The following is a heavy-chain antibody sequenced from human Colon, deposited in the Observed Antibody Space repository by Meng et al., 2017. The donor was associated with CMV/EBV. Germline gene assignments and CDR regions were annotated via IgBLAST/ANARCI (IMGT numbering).Heavy chain of an antibody. CDR2: INWNGDST. Sequence: GESLKISCAASGFTFENYGMSWVRRAPGKGLELVSGINWNGDSTAYADSVKGRFTISRDNAKNSVYLELNSLRAEDSALYYCVRDAADSSSPAWFDPWGQGTQVTVSS. V-gene: IGHV3-20*04. CDR3: VRDAADSSSPAWFDP. J-gene: IGHJ5*02. D-gene: IGHD6-13*01. CDR1: GFTFENYG.